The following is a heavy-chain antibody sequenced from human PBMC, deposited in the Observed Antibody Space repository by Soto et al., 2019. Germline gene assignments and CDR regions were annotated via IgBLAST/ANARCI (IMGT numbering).Heavy chain of an antibody. D-gene: IGHD3-9*01. V-gene: IGHV5-51*01. J-gene: IGHJ6*02. CDR1: GYSFTAYW. CDR2: IYPGDSGT. Sequence: GESLKISCKGSGYSFTAYWIGWVRQMPGKGLEWMGIIYPGDSGTRYSPSFQGQVTISADKSISTAYLQWSSLKASDTAMYYCARHVLTGYYNFYYGMDVWGQGTTVTVSS. CDR3: ARHVLTGYYNFYYGMDV.